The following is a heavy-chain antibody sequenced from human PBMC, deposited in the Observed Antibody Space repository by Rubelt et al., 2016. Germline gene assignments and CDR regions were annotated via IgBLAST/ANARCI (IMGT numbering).Heavy chain of an antibody. CDR2: ISQGGTT. Sequence: QLHLQELGPGLVKPSETLSLTCKVSGGFINSHYWGWVRPTPGKGLEWLGEISQGGTTNYNPSLKSRVTITSKNQFSLKLNSVTAADTAVYYCARGRGSGSYGGYYFYGVDVWGQGTTVTVSS. D-gene: IGHD1-26*01. J-gene: IGHJ6*02. V-gene: IGHV4-59*11. CDR1: GGFINSHY. CDR3: ARGRGSGSYGGYYFYGVDV.